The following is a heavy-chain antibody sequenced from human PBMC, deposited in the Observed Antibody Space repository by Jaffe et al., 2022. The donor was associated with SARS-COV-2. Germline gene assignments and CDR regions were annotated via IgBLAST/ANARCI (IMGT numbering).Heavy chain of an antibody. Sequence: QLQLQESGPGLVKPSETLSLTCSVSGVSISSTSYYWGWIRQPPGKGLEWIGSIYYSRSTYYNPSLKSRVTIFVDTSKNQFSLKLSSVTAADTAVYYCARAFDSSGYHMSPLEYWGQGTLVTVSS. CDR2: IYYSRST. J-gene: IGHJ4*02. D-gene: IGHD6-19*01. V-gene: IGHV4-39*01. CDR1: GVSISSTSYY. CDR3: ARAFDSSGYHMSPLEY.